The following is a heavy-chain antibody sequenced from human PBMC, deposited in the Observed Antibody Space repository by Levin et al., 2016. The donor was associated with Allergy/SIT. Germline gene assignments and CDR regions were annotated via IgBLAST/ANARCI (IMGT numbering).Heavy chain of an antibody. D-gene: IGHD3-10*01. J-gene: IGHJ3*01. CDR2: VQTSTQGATT. Sequence: VRQAPGKGLEWVGRVQTSTQGATTLYAAPVKGRFTISRDDSESTLYLHLNSLKIEDTAMYYCTTDWAPDGSGTYYVSAFGAWGQGTMVTVSS. V-gene: IGHV3-15*01. CDR3: TTDWAPDGSGTYYVSAFGA.